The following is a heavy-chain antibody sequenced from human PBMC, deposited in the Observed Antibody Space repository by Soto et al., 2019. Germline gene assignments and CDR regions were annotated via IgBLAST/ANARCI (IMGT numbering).Heavy chain of an antibody. CDR2: INHSGST. D-gene: IGHD6-13*01. CDR1: GGSFSGYY. Sequence: SETLSLTCAVYGGSFSGYYWSWIRQPPGKGLEWIGEINHSGSTNYNPSLKSRVTISVDTSKNQFSLKLSSVTAADTAVYYCARGRGYSSSWFDYWGQGTLVTAPQ. CDR3: ARGRGYSSSWFDY. J-gene: IGHJ4*02. V-gene: IGHV4-34*01.